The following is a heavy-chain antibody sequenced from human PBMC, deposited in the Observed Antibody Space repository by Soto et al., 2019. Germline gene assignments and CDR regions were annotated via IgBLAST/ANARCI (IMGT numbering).Heavy chain of an antibody. Sequence: QVQLMQSGAEVKKPGSSVKVSCKASGGTFSSYAISWVRQAPGQGLEWMGGIIPIFGTANYAQKFQGRVTITADESTSTAYMELSSLRSEDTAVYYCAQSLGIVVVTTARNWFDPWGQGTLVTVSS. CDR1: GGTFSSYA. V-gene: IGHV1-69*01. D-gene: IGHD3-22*01. J-gene: IGHJ5*02. CDR3: AQSLGIVVVTTARNWFDP. CDR2: IIPIFGTA.